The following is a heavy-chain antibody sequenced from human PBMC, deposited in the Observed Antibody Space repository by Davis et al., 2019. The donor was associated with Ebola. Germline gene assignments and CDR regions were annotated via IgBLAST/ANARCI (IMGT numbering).Heavy chain of an antibody. CDR2: IYTSGST. V-gene: IGHV4-4*07. Sequence: PGGSLRLSCTVSGGSISSYYWSWIRQPAGKGLEWIGRIYTSGSTNYNPSLKSRVTMSVDTSKNQFSLKLSSVTAADTAVYYCARAHYGHWFDPWGQGTLVTVSS. CDR3: ARAHYGHWFDP. D-gene: IGHD4-17*01. J-gene: IGHJ5*02. CDR1: GGSISSYY.